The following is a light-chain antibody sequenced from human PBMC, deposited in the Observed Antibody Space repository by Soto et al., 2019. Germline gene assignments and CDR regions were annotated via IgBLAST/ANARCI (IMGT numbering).Light chain of an antibody. CDR1: QGITNW. Sequence: IKTSQSPSSVSASVRDRVTITCRASQGITNWLAWYQQKPGKAPKLLIYAASGLPSGVPSRFSGSGSGTDFTLTICSLQPEDFATYYCQQANSWPLTVCGGTKVDI. CDR2: AAS. J-gene: IGKJ4*01. CDR3: QQANSWPLT. V-gene: IGKV1-12*01.